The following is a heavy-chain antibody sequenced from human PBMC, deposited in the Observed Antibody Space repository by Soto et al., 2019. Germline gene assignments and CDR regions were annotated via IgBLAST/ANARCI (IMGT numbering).Heavy chain of an antibody. CDR3: ANSGGDCFRGLADCMDV. Sequence: GASVKVSCKASGFTFTSSAVQWVRQARGQRLEWIGWIVVGSGNTNYAQKFQERVTITRDMSTSTAYMELSSLRSEDTAVYYCANSGGDCFRGLADCMDVWGQGTTVTVSS. V-gene: IGHV1-58*01. CDR2: IVVGSGNT. J-gene: IGHJ6*02. D-gene: IGHD2-21*02. CDR1: GFTFTSSA.